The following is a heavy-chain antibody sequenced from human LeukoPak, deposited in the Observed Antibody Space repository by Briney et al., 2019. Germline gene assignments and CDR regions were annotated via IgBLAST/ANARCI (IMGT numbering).Heavy chain of an antibody. D-gene: IGHD6-6*01. Sequence: GGSLRLSCAASGFLVSSKYMSWVRQAPGKGLEWVSYISSSSTHIYYADSVKGRFTISRDNARNSLYLQMNSLRAEDTAIYYCARSEHSSSSFDYWGQGTLVTVSS. CDR1: GFLVSSKY. V-gene: IGHV3-21*01. CDR2: ISSSSTHI. J-gene: IGHJ4*02. CDR3: ARSEHSSSSFDY.